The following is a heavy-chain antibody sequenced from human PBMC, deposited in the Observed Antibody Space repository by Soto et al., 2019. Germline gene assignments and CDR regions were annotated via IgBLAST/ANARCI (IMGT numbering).Heavy chain of an antibody. D-gene: IGHD2-21*01. CDR2: IITDGSRT. V-gene: IGHV3-74*01. CDR1: GFIFSDYS. J-gene: IGHJ5*02. CDR3: VREDAYHFDP. Sequence: SLRLSCAASGFIFSDYSMHWVRQAPGMGLVSVSRIITDGSRTTYADFVKGRFTISRDNAENTLYLQMNSLGADDTAVYYCVREDAYHFDPWGQGTLVTVSS.